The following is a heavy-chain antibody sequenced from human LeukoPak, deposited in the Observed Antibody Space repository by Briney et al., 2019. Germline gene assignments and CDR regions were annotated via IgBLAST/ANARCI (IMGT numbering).Heavy chain of an antibody. CDR2: IWYDGSNE. D-gene: IGHD5-18*01. J-gene: IGHJ6*02. Sequence: SGGSLRLSCAASGFTFSSYGMDWVRQAPGKGLEWVAVIWYDGSNEYYADSVKGRFTISRDNSQNTLYLQMNSLRAEDTAVYYCARDVGIRLWFRGYYGLDVWGQGTTVTVSS. V-gene: IGHV3-33*01. CDR1: GFTFSSYG. CDR3: ARDVGIRLWFRGYYGLDV.